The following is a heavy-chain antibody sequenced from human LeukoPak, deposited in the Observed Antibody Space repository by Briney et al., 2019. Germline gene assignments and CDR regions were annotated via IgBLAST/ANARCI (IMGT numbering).Heavy chain of an antibody. J-gene: IGHJ5*02. CDR3: ARRRGGSRGANWFDP. CDR1: GGSFSGYY. V-gene: IGHV4-34*01. CDR2: INHSGST. Sequence: SETLSLTCAVDGGSFSGYYWSWIRQPPGKGLEWIGEINHSGSTNYNPSLKSRVTISVDTSKNQFSLKLSSVTAADTAVYYCARRRGGSRGANWFDPWGQGTLVTVSS. D-gene: IGHD2-15*01.